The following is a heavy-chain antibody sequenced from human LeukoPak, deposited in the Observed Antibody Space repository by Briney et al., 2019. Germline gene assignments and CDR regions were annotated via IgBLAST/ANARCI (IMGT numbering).Heavy chain of an antibody. CDR1: GGTFSSYA. Sequence: ASVKVSCKASGGTFSSYAISWVRQAPGQGLEWMGGIIPIFGTANYAQKFQGRVTITADKSTSTAYMELSSLRSEDTAVYYCARGRPYSGYDTVGYWGQGTLVTVSS. CDR2: IIPIFGTA. D-gene: IGHD5-12*01. V-gene: IGHV1-69*06. CDR3: ARGRPYSGYDTVGY. J-gene: IGHJ4*02.